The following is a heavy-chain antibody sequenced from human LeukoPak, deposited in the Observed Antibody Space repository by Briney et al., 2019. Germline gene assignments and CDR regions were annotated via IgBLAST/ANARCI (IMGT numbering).Heavy chain of an antibody. Sequence: SETLSLTCAVYGGSFSGYYWSWIRQPPGKGLQWIGEINHSRSTNYNPSLKSRVTISVDTSKNQFSLKLSSVTAADTAVYYCARAPVYYYYYYMDVWGKGTTVTVSS. V-gene: IGHV4-34*01. CDR2: INHSRST. J-gene: IGHJ6*03. CDR3: ARAPVYYYYYYMDV. CDR1: GGSFSGYY.